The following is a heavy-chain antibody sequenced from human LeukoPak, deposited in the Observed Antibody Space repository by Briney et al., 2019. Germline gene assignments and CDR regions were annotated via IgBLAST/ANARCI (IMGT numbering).Heavy chain of an antibody. CDR1: GGSISSYY. V-gene: IGHV4-4*07. Sequence: SETLSLSCTVSGGSISSYYWSWIRQPAGKGLEWIGRIYTSGSTNYNPSLKSRVTMSVDTSKNQFSLKLSSVTAADTAVYYCARDFSSGWNEYFDLWGRGTLVTVSS. CDR2: IYTSGST. CDR3: ARDFSSGWNEYFDL. J-gene: IGHJ2*01. D-gene: IGHD6-19*01.